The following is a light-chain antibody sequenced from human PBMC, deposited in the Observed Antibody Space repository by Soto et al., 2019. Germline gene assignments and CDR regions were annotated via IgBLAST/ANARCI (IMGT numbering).Light chain of an antibody. CDR1: QSIVTY. J-gene: IGKJ1*01. CDR2: AAS. CDR3: QQSYSTPPWT. V-gene: IGKV1-39*01. Sequence: DIQMTQSPSSLSASVGDRVTITCRASQSIVTYLNWYLQKPGKAPKLLIYAASNLQSGVPSRFSGSGSGTDFHLTISSLQPEDFATYFCQQSYSTPPWTFGQGTKVEIK.